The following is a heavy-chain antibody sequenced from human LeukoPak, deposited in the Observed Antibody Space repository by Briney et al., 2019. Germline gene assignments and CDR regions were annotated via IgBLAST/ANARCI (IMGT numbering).Heavy chain of an antibody. CDR1: GFTFSSYA. V-gene: IGHV3-30*01. CDR2: ISYDGSNK. D-gene: IGHD1-1*01. J-gene: IGHJ4*02. CDR3: AGAVGMEY. Sequence: PGGSLTLSCAASGFTFSSYAMHWVRQAPGKGLEWVAVISYDGSNKYYADSVKGRFTISRDNSKNTLYLQMNSVRDEDTGVYYCAGAVGMEYWGQGTLVTVSS.